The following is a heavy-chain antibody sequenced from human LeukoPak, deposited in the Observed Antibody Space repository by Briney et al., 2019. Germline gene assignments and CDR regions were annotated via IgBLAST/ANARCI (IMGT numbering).Heavy chain of an antibody. CDR2: ISYDGSNK. CDR3: ARDEYYYDSSGYYYEGHFDY. Sequence: GGSLRLSCAASGFTFSSYGMHWVRQAPGKGLEWVAVISYDGSNKYYADSVKGRFTISRDNAKNSLYLQMNSLRAEDTAVYYCARDEYYYDSSGYYYEGHFDYWGQGTLVTVSS. CDR1: GFTFSSYG. D-gene: IGHD3-22*01. J-gene: IGHJ4*02. V-gene: IGHV3-30*03.